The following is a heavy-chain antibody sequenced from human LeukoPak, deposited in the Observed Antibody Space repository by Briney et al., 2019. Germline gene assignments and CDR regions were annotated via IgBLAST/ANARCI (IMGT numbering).Heavy chain of an antibody. Sequence: GGSLRLSCAASGFTVSSNYMSWVRQAPGKGLEWVSVISPSDGNTFYADSVKGRFTISRDNSKNTLSLQMNSLRAEDTALYYCAKDSSVPYGITDWGQGTLVTVSS. CDR1: GFTVSSNY. J-gene: IGHJ4*02. CDR2: ISPSDGNT. D-gene: IGHD4-17*01. CDR3: AKDSSVPYGITD. V-gene: IGHV3-23*01.